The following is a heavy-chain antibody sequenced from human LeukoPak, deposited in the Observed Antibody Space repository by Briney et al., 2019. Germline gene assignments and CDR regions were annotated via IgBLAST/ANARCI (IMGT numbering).Heavy chain of an antibody. CDR1: GYTFTGYY. J-gene: IGHJ5*02. Sequence: GASVKVPCKASGYTFTGYYMHWVRRAPGQGLEWMGWINPNSGGTNYAQKFQGRVTMTRDTSISTAYMELSRLRSDDTAVYYCARDGAQPYYYGSGSQNWFDPWGQGTLVTVSS. V-gene: IGHV1-2*02. CDR3: ARDGAQPYYYGSGSQNWFDP. D-gene: IGHD3-10*01. CDR2: INPNSGGT.